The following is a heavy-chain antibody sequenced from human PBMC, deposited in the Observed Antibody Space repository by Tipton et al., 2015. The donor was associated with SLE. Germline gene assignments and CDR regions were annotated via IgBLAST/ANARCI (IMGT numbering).Heavy chain of an antibody. CDR1: GFTFSSYS. Sequence: SLRLSCAASGFTFSSYSMNWVRQATGKGLEWVSAIGTAGDPYYPGSVKGRFTISRENAKNSLYLQMNSLRAEDTAVYYCARTVRFLEWLFNYWGQGTLVTVSS. V-gene: IGHV3-13*05. J-gene: IGHJ4*02. CDR3: ARTVRFLEWLFNY. D-gene: IGHD3-3*01. CDR2: IGTAGDP.